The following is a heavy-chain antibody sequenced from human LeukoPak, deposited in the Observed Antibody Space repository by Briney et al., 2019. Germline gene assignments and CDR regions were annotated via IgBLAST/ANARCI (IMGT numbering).Heavy chain of an antibody. Sequence: PSETLSLTCTVSGVSIYISTYYWVWIRQPPGKGLEWIGSIYYSGSTHYNPSLKSRVTISVDTSKNQFSLNLSSVTAADTAVYYCATEQWLVPGHFDYWGQGTPVTVSS. D-gene: IGHD6-19*01. V-gene: IGHV4-39*01. J-gene: IGHJ4*02. CDR1: GVSIYISTYY. CDR2: IYYSGST. CDR3: ATEQWLVPGHFDY.